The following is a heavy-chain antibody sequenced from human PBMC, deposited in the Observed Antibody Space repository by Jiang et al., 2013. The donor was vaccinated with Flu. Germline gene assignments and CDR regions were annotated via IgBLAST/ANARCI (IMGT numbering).Heavy chain of an antibody. J-gene: IGHJ4*02. CDR2: T. Sequence: TYYADSVKGRFTISRDNSRNTLFLQMNTLRAEDTAVYYCAKLTDYFDSSGNFHYWGQGTLVTVSS. CDR3: AKLTDYFDSSGNFHY. V-gene: IGHV3-23*01. D-gene: IGHD3-22*01.